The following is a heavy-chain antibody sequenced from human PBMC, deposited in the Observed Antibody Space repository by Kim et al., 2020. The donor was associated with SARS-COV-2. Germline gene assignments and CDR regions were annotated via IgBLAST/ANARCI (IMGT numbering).Heavy chain of an antibody. Sequence: AQKFQGRVTMTEDTSTDTAYMELSSLRSEDTAVYYCATGSPITIPNWFDPWGQGTLVTVSS. J-gene: IGHJ5*02. V-gene: IGHV1-24*01. CDR3: ATGSPITIPNWFDP. D-gene: IGHD3-10*01.